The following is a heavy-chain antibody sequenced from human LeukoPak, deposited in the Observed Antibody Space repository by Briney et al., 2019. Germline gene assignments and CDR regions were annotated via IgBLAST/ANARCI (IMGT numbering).Heavy chain of an antibody. Sequence: SQTLSLTCTVSGGSISSGDYYWSWIRQPPGKGLEWIGYIYCSGSTYYNPSLKSRVTISVDTSKNQFSLKLSSVTAADTAVYYCARGDIVVVPAANGFDPWGQGTLVTVSS. V-gene: IGHV4-30-4*08. D-gene: IGHD2-2*01. CDR2: IYCSGST. CDR3: ARGDIVVVPAANGFDP. CDR1: GGSISSGDYY. J-gene: IGHJ5*02.